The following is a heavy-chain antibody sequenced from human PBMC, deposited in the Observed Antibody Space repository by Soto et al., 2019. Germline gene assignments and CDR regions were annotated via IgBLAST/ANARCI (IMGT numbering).Heavy chain of an antibody. CDR2: VNHSGSA. V-gene: IGHV4-34*01. J-gene: IGHJ6*02. D-gene: IGHD3-10*01. Sequence: QVQLQQWGAGLLKPSETLSLTCGVSGASLSGVYWTWIRQTPGRGLEWIGEVNHSGSANYNPTLGDQITVLVDTSNMKVLSSPTTGTGALTGRYYCARALKGIIENPGLPKTYNYGLDVWAQGTAFIVSS. CDR3: ARALKGIIENPGLPKTYNYGLDV. CDR1: GASLSGVY.